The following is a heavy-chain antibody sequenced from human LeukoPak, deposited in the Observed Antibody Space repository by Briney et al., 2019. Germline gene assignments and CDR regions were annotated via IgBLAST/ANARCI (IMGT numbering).Heavy chain of an antibody. D-gene: IGHD3-22*01. Sequence: SETLSLTCTVSGGSISSYYWSWIRQPPGKGLEWIGYIFYIGTTNYNPSLKSRVTISVDTSKNQFSLKLSSVTAADTAVYYCARGPHSSGYYYYYYYGMDVWGQGTTVTVSS. CDR3: ARGPHSSGYYYYYYYGMDV. V-gene: IGHV4-59*12. CDR2: IFYIGTT. J-gene: IGHJ6*02. CDR1: GGSISSYY.